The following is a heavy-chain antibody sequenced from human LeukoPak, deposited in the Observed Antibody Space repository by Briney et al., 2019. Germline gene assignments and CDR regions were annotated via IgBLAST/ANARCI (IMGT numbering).Heavy chain of an antibody. Sequence: PGGSLRLSCAASGFIFSRAWMRWIRQAPGKGLEWVGRIRSNPDGGTSDFNAAVRGRFTISRDDSKSTVYLQMKVEYTAVYYCTEMNDKDAFNMWGQGTIVTVSS. D-gene: IGHD1-1*01. CDR3: TEMNDKDAFNM. J-gene: IGHJ3*02. V-gene: IGHV3-15*01. CDR2: IRSNPDGGTS. CDR1: GFIFSRAW.